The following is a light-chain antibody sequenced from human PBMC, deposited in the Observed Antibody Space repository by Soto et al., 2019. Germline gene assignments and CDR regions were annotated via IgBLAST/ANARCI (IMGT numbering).Light chain of an antibody. V-gene: IGLV2-14*01. CDR1: TSDVGGYNS. CDR2: VVS. J-gene: IGLJ1*01. Sequence: QSVLTQPASVSGSPGQSITVSCTGTTSDVGGYNSVSWYQQHPGKVPKLMIYVVSNRPSGVSNRFSGSKSGNTASLTISGLQAEDEADYYCSSYTSSSTLVFGTGTKVTVL. CDR3: SSYTSSSTLV.